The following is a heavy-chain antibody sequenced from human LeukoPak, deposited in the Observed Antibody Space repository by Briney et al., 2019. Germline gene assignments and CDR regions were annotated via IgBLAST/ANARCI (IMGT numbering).Heavy chain of an antibody. CDR3: ARSYGDYVYYYGMDV. CDR1: GGSISSSNW. D-gene: IGHD4-17*01. V-gene: IGHV4-4*02. Sequence: SETLSLTCAVSGGSISSSNWWSWVRQPPGKGLEWIGEIYHSRSTNYNPSLKSRVTISVDKSKNQFSLKLSSVTAADTAVYYCARSYGDYVYYYGMDVWGKGTTVTVSS. J-gene: IGHJ6*04. CDR2: IYHSRST.